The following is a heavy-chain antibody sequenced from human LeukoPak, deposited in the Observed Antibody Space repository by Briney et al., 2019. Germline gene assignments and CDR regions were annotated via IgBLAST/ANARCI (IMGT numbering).Heavy chain of an antibody. CDR3: ARGNSGTYYPFDN. D-gene: IGHD1-26*01. Sequence: PGGSLRLSCAASGFTFDDYAMHWVRQAPGKGLEWVSLISWDGGSTYYADSVKGRFTISRDNAKDSLYLQVSSLRAEDTAVYYCARGNSGTYYPFDNWGQGTLVTVSS. V-gene: IGHV3-43D*03. CDR1: GFTFDDYA. J-gene: IGHJ4*02. CDR2: ISWDGGST.